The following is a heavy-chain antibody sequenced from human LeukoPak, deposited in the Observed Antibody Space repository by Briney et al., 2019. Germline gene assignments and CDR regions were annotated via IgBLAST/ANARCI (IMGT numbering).Heavy chain of an antibody. D-gene: IGHD3-22*01. CDR1: GLTSISYA. J-gene: IGHJ4*02. CDR3: VRDDDRPDNGLDY. Sequence: GGSLRLSWAGSGLTSISYAMHWVRQAPGKGLEWVAVKGRFTISRDNSKNTLYLQMNSLRAEDTAVYYCVRDDDRPDNGLDYWGQGTLVTVSS. V-gene: IGHV3-33*01.